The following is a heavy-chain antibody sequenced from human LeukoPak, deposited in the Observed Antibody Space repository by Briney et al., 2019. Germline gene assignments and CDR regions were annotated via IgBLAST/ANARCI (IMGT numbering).Heavy chain of an antibody. D-gene: IGHD3-10*01. V-gene: IGHV7-4-1*02. J-gene: IGHJ4*02. Sequence: ASVKVSCKASGYPFSAHFLSWVRQAPGQGLEWMGNIDTTTGNPRYAQDFTGRFVFSLDTSVSTAYLQITSLKADDTAAYYCVRGTPTPGMDYWGQGTQVTVSS. CDR2: IDTTTGNP. CDR3: VRGTPTPGMDY. CDR1: GYPFSAHF.